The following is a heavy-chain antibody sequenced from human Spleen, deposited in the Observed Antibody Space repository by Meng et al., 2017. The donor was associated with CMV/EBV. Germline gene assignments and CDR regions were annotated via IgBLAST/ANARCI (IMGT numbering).Heavy chain of an antibody. CDR3: ARGHCTTTRCYTGAFDY. Sequence: GSIRSSHGWGWVRQPPGKGLEWVGAVSYSRSTNYNPSLKSRVTISVDESKNQFSLKLTSVTAADTAVYYCARGHCTTTRCYTGAFDYWGQGTLVTVSS. V-gene: IGHV4-4*02. CDR2: VSYSRST. J-gene: IGHJ4*02. D-gene: IGHD2-2*02. CDR1: GSIRSSHG.